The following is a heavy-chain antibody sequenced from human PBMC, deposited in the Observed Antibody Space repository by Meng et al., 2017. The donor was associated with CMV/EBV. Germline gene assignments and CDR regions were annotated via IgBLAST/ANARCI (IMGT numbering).Heavy chain of an antibody. Sequence: AQSGGEVNEPGTSVKVVCKASGYTCNSYGISWVRQAPGQGLEGMGWISAYNGNTNNAQKLQGRVTMTTDTSTSTAYMELRSLRSDDTAVYYCARNYYGSGSWFDPWGQGTLVTVSS. J-gene: IGHJ5*02. V-gene: IGHV1-18*01. CDR1: GYTCNSYG. D-gene: IGHD3-10*01. CDR2: ISAYNGNT. CDR3: ARNYYGSGSWFDP.